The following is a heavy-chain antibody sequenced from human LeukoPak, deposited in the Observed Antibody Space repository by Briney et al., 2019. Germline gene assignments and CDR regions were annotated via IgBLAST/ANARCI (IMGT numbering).Heavy chain of an antibody. Sequence: SVKVSCKASGGTFSSYAISWVRQAPGQGLEWMGRIIPILGIANYAQKFQGRVTITADKSTSTAYMELSSLRSEDTAVYYCARGGIAAAGPDYWGQGTLVTVSS. CDR3: ARGGIAAAGPDY. CDR1: GGTFSSYA. V-gene: IGHV1-69*04. J-gene: IGHJ4*02. D-gene: IGHD6-13*01. CDR2: IIPILGIA.